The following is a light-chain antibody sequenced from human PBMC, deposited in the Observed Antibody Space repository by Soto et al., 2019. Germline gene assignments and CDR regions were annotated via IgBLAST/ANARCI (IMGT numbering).Light chain of an antibody. CDR1: QSVSSN. CDR3: QQYDNWPIT. CDR2: GAS. Sequence: EIVMTQSPATLSVSPGERDTISCRASQSVSSNLAWYQQRPGQAPRLLIYGASTRATGIPARFSGSGSGTELTLTISSPQAEDFAVFYCQQYDNWPITFGQGTRLEIK. J-gene: IGKJ5*01. V-gene: IGKV3-15*01.